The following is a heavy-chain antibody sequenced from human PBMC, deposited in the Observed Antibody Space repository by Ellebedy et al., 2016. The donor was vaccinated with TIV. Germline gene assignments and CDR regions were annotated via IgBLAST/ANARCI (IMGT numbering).Heavy chain of an antibody. D-gene: IGHD2-15*01. V-gene: IGHV1-69*06. J-gene: IGHJ5*02. CDR2: IIPIFGTA. Sequence: SVKVSXXASGGTFSSYAISWVRQAPGQGLEWMGGIIPIFGTANYAQKFQGRVTITADKSTSTAYMELSSLRSEDTAVYYCARYTDIVVVVAATPKGWFDPWGQGTLVTVSS. CDR1: GGTFSSYA. CDR3: ARYTDIVVVVAATPKGWFDP.